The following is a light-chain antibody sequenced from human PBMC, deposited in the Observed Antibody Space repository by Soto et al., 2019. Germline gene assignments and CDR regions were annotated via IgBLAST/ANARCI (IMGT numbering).Light chain of an antibody. V-gene: IGLV9-49*01. CDR1: SGYSNYK. J-gene: IGLJ2*01. Sequence: QPVLTQPPSASASLGASVTLTCTLSSGYSNYKVDWYQQRPGKGPRFVMRVGTGGIVGSKGDGIPDRFSVLGSGLNRYLTIKNIQEEDESDYHCGADHGSGSNFVVVFGGGTQLPS. CDR2: VGTGGIVG. CDR3: GADHGSGSNFVVV.